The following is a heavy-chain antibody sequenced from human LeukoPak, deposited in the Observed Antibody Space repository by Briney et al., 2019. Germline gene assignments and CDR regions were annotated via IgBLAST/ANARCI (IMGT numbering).Heavy chain of an antibody. J-gene: IGHJ4*02. CDR2: IWYDGSNK. CDR1: GFTFSSYG. D-gene: IGHD6-19*01. Sequence: QTGGSLRLSCAASGFTFSSYGMHSVRQAPGKGLEWVAVIWYDGSNKYYADSVKGRFTISRDNSKNTLYLQMNSLRAEDTAVYYCARDQYSSGWYPPDYWGQGTLVTVSS. CDR3: ARDQYSSGWYPPDY. V-gene: IGHV3-33*08.